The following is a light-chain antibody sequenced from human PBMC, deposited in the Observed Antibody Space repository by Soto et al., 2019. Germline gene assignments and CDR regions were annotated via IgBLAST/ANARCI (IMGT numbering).Light chain of an antibody. CDR1: QSVSSSY. Sequence: EIVLTQSPGTLSLSPGERATLSCRASQSVSSSYLAWYQQKPGQAPRLLIYSASSRATGIPDRFSGSGSGADYTLTISSLEPEDSAMYYCQQYGYSFWTFGQGTKVDIK. J-gene: IGKJ1*01. CDR2: SAS. CDR3: QQYGYSFWT. V-gene: IGKV3-20*01.